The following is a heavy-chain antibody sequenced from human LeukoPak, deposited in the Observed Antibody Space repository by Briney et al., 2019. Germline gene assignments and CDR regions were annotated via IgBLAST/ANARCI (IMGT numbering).Heavy chain of an antibody. CDR3: ARDRCGGDCFLPGAFDM. J-gene: IGHJ3*02. CDR1: GFTFSSYS. V-gene: IGHV3-21*01. Sequence: GGTLRLSCAASGFTFSSYSMNWVRQAPGQGLEWVSSISSSSSYIYYADSVKGRFTISRDNAKNSLYLQMNSLRAEDTAVYYCARDRCGGDCFLPGAFDMWGQGTMVTVSS. CDR2: ISSSSSYI. D-gene: IGHD2-21*02.